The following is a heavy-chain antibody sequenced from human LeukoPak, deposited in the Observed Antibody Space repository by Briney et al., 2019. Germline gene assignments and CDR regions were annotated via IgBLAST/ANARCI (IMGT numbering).Heavy chain of an antibody. D-gene: IGHD3-16*01. Sequence: SETLSLTCSVSGASISSYYWSWLRQPPGKGLEYIGYIYYSGSTNYNPSLKSRVTISLDTSRNHFSLKLSSVTAADTAVYYCASDYDKAGYYFENWGQGTLVTVSS. CDR2: IYYSGST. CDR1: GASISSYY. V-gene: IGHV4-59*01. CDR3: ASDYDKAGYYFEN. J-gene: IGHJ4*02.